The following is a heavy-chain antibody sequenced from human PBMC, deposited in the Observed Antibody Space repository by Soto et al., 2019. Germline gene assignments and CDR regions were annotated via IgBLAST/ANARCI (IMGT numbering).Heavy chain of an antibody. CDR2: ISAYNGNT. V-gene: IGHV1-18*01. CDR3: ARTGLVVAATQANFDY. J-gene: IGHJ4*02. Sequence: ASVKVSCKASGYTITSYGISWVRQAPGQGLEWMGWISAYNGNTNYAQKLQGRVTMTTDTSTSTAYMELRSLRSDDTAVYYCARTGLVVAATQANFDYWGQGTLVTVSS. CDR1: GYTITSYG. D-gene: IGHD2-15*01.